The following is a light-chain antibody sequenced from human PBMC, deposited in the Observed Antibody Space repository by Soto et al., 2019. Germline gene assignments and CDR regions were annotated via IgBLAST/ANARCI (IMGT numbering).Light chain of an antibody. CDR3: QQYTSPPWT. V-gene: IGKV3-20*01. CDR2: GAS. Sequence: EIVLTQSPGTLSLSPGERATLSCRASQSVPGNYLAWLQQNPGQSPRLLIYGASSRATGIPDRFSGRGSGTAFTLTISRLETEDCAVYYCQQYTSPPWTLGQGTKVETK. CDR1: QSVPGNY. J-gene: IGKJ1*01.